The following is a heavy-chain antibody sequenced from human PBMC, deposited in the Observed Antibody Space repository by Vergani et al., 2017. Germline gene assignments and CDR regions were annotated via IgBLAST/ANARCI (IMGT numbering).Heavy chain of an antibody. CDR3: ARDNGYCSGGSCYPMDV. CDR1: GFTFSDYY. CDR2: ISSSSSYT. D-gene: IGHD2-15*01. J-gene: IGHJ6*02. V-gene: IGHV3-11*05. Sequence: QVQLVESGGGLVKPGGSLRLSCAASGFTFSDYYISWIRQAPGKGLEWVSYISSSSSYTNYADSVKGGFTISRDNAKNSLYLQMNSLRAEDTAVYYCARDNGYCSGGSCYPMDVWGQGTTVTVSS.